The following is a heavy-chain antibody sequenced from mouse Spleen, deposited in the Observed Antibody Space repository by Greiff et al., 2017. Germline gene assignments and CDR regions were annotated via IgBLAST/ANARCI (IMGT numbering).Heavy chain of an antibody. V-gene: IGHV5-12*02. Sequence: DVKLQESGGGLVQPGGSLKLSCATSGFTFSDYYMYWVRQTPEKRLEWVAYISNGGGSTYYPDTVKGRFTLSRDNAKNTLYLQMSRLKSEDTAMYYRARHAHYYVSSYGYAMDHRGQGTSVTVSS. D-gene: IGHD1-1*01. J-gene: IGHJ4*01. CDR1: GFTFSDYY. CDR3: ARHAHYYVSSYGYAMDH. CDR2: ISNGGGST.